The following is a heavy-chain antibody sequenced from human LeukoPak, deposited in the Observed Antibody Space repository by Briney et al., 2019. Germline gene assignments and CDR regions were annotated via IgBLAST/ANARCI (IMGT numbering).Heavy chain of an antibody. J-gene: IGHJ4*02. V-gene: IGHV1-8*01. CDR1: GYTFTSYD. Sequence: ASVKVSCKASGYTFTSYDINWVRQATGQGLEWMGWMNPNSGNTGYAQEFQGRVTMTRNTSISTAYMELSSLRSEDTAVYYCARVVSGYSYGYAYFAYYFDYWGQGTLVTVSS. D-gene: IGHD5-18*01. CDR3: ARVVSGYSYGYAYFAYYFDY. CDR2: MNPNSGNT.